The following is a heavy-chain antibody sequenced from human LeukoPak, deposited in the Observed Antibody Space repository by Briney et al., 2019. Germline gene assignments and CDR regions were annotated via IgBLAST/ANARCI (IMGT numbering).Heavy chain of an antibody. V-gene: IGHV3-30*03. Sequence: GGSLRLSCEASGFTFSNFVFHWVRQAPGKGLEWVAVVSTDGNKNYYGDSVKGRFTMSRDNSKQALYLAMNSLRSEDTAVSYCARDDWDSDSGSGFDLWGQGVLVTVSS. CDR1: GFTFSNFV. D-gene: IGHD3-22*01. CDR2: VSTDGNKN. J-gene: IGHJ4*02. CDR3: ARDDWDSDSGSGFDL.